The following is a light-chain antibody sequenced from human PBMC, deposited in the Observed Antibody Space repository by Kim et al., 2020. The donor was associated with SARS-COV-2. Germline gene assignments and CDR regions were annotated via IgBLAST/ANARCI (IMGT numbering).Light chain of an antibody. CDR3: QNYKSVPLT. Sequence: DIQMTQSPSSLSASVGDRVTITCRASQGISYHLAWYQQRPGKVPKLLIYAASALQSGVASRFSGSGSGTDFTLTINSLQPEDVATYYCQNYKSVPLTFGPGTKVDIK. CDR2: AAS. J-gene: IGKJ3*01. V-gene: IGKV1-27*01. CDR1: QGISYH.